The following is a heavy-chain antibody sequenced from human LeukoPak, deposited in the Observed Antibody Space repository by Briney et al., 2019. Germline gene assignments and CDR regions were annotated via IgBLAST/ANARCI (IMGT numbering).Heavy chain of an antibody. CDR2: MNPNSGNT. CDR3: ARGDNSWYYFDY. D-gene: IGHD6-13*01. CDR1: GYTFTSYD. V-gene: IGHV1-8*01. Sequence: ASVKVSCKASGYTFTSYDINWVRQATGQGLEWMGWMNPNSGNTDYAQKFQGRVTMTRNTSISTAYMELSSLRSEDTAVYYCARGDNSWYYFDYWGQGTLVTVSS. J-gene: IGHJ4*02.